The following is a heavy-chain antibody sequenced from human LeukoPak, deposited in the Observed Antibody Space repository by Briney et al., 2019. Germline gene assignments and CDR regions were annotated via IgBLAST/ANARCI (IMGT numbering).Heavy chain of an antibody. D-gene: IGHD2-8*01. CDR1: GFTFSSYW. J-gene: IGHJ6*03. CDR2: IKQDGSEK. CDR3: ARLRAEYCTNGVCYIPYYYSYYMDV. Sequence: TGGSLRLSCAASGFTFSSYWMSWVRQAPGKGLEWVANIKQDGSEKYYVDSVKGRFTISRDNDKNSLYLQMNSLRAEDTVVYYCARLRAEYCTNGVCYIPYYYSYYMDVWGKGTTVTVSS. V-gene: IGHV3-7*01.